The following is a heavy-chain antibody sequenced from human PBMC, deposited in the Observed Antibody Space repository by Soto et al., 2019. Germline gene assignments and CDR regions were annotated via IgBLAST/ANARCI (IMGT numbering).Heavy chain of an antibody. Sequence: GQLVQSGAEVKRPGASVKVSCRASGYTFTSYGISWVRQAPGQGLEWMGWISAYNGDTKLSKKFEARVSMTIDTATNTAYMDLRILRSDATTDYSCARKCFTHKAMVTWALDIWGQRTMVTVSS. CDR1: GYTFTSYG. D-gene: IGHD5-18*01. CDR3: ARKCFTHKAMVTWALDI. J-gene: IGHJ3*02. V-gene: IGHV1-18*01. CDR2: ISAYNGDT.